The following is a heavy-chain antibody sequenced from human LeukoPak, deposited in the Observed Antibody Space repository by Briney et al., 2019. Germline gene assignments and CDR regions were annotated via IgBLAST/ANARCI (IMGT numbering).Heavy chain of an antibody. Sequence: GGSLRLSCAASGFTFSSYSMNWVRQAPGKGLEWVSSISSSSSYIYYADSVKGRFTISRDNSKNTLYLQVNSLRADDTAVFYCARELSGWGLDYWGQGTLVTVSS. CDR1: GFTFSSYS. D-gene: IGHD2-21*02. CDR3: ARELSGWGLDY. J-gene: IGHJ4*02. V-gene: IGHV3-21*01. CDR2: ISSSSSYI.